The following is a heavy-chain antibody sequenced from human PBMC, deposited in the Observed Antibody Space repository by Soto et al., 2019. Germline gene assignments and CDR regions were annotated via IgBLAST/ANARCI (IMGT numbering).Heavy chain of an antibody. CDR2: VSHDGRNT. Sequence: VQLVESGGGVVQPGRSLRLSCAASGFTFRDDAMHRVRQAPGKGLEWVAVVSHDGRNTHYADSVKGRFTISRDSSKNTVSMEMPSLRAEDTAVYYCAKGGRQWLVTSDFNYWGQGALVTVSS. J-gene: IGHJ4*02. CDR3: AKGGRQWLVTSDFNY. CDR1: GFTFRDDA. V-gene: IGHV3-30*18. D-gene: IGHD6-19*01.